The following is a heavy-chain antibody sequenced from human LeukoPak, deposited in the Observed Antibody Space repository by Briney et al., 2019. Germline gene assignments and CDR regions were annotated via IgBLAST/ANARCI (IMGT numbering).Heavy chain of an antibody. CDR3: ARVAGSWGNNWFDP. D-gene: IGHD6-13*01. CDR2: IYHSGST. Sequence: PSETLSLTCTVSGGSISSGGYYWSWIRQPPGKGLEWIGYIYHSGSTYYNPSLKSRVTISVDTSKNQFSLKLSSVTAADTAVYYCARVAGSWGNNWFDPWGQGTLVTVSS. J-gene: IGHJ5*02. V-gene: IGHV4-30-2*01. CDR1: GGSISSGGYY.